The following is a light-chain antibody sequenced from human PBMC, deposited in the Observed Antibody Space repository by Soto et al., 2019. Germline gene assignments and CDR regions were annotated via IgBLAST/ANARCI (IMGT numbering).Light chain of an antibody. CDR3: QTWGTGKGV. V-gene: IGLV4-69*01. CDR2: LNSDGSH. Sequence: QPVLTQSPSASASLGASVKFTCTLSSGHSSYAIAWHQQQPEKGPRYLMKLNSDGSHSKGDGIPDRFSGSSSGADRYLTISSVQSEDEADYYGQTWGTGKGVFGGGTMLTVL. CDR1: SGHSSYA. J-gene: IGLJ3*02.